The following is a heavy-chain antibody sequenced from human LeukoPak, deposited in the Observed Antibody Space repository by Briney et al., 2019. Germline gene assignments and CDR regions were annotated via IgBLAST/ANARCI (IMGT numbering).Heavy chain of an antibody. Sequence: GASVKVSCKASGYTFTSYGISWVRQAPGQGLEWMGWINAYNGNTNYAQKLQGRVTMTTDTSTSTAYMELRSLRSDDTAVYYCARDQIAAAALGTDMWYWGQGTLVTVSS. V-gene: IGHV1-18*01. CDR2: INAYNGNT. CDR1: GYTFTSYG. D-gene: IGHD6-13*01. CDR3: ARDQIAAAALGTDMWY. J-gene: IGHJ4*02.